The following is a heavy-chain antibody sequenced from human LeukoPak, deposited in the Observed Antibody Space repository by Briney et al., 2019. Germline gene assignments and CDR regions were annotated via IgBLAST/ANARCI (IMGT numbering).Heavy chain of an antibody. CDR3: ARDPLDSSGYYATFGY. CDR2: ISSSSSTI. J-gene: IGHJ4*02. V-gene: IGHV3-48*01. CDR1: GFTFSSYG. D-gene: IGHD3-22*01. Sequence: GGSLRLSCAASGFTFSSYGMSWVRQAPGKGLEWVSYISSSSSTIYYADSVKGRFTISRDNAKNSLYLQMNSLRAEDTAVYYCARDPLDSSGYYATFGYWGQGTLVTVSS.